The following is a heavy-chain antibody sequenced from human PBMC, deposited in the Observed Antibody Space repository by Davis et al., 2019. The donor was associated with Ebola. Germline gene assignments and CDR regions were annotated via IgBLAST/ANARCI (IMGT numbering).Heavy chain of an antibody. V-gene: IGHV4-38-2*02. CDR1: GYSISSGYY. D-gene: IGHD3-9*01. CDR3: ARVSGDSASDWAYYFDY. CDR2: VYHSGST. Sequence: PSETLSLTCNVSGYSISSGYYWGWIRQPPGKGLEWIGNVYHSGSTYYSPSLKSRVTISVDTSKNQFSLKLSSVTAADTAVYYCARVSGDSASDWAYYFDYWGQGTLVTVSS. J-gene: IGHJ4*02.